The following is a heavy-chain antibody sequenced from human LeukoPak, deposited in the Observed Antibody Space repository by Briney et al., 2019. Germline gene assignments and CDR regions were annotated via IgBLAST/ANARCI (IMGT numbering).Heavy chain of an antibody. CDR2: IIASSGST. CDR1: GSSLSNSA. Sequence: GGSLRLSCAASGSSLSNSAMSWVRQAPGKGLEWVSLIIASSGSTFYADSVKGRFTISRDNSKNTLYLQMNSLRAEDTAVYYCAKGAYDYIEMGYFDYWGQGTLVTVSS. D-gene: IGHD5-12*01. CDR3: AKGAYDYIEMGYFDY. V-gene: IGHV3-23*01. J-gene: IGHJ4*02.